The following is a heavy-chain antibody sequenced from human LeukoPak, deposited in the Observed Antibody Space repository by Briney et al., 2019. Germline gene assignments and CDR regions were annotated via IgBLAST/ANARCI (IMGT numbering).Heavy chain of an antibody. CDR3: ARHRPDCVDYVANFHY. V-gene: IGHV4-39*01. CDR1: GGSISSSSYY. J-gene: IGHJ4*02. Sequence: SETLSFTCTVAGGSISSSSYYWDWIRQPPGKGLEWIGSFYYSGSTYSNPSLKSRLTISVDTSKNQFSLKLSSVTAADTAVYYCARHRPDCVDYVANFHYWGEGALVTVSS. CDR2: FYYSGST. D-gene: IGHD4-17*01.